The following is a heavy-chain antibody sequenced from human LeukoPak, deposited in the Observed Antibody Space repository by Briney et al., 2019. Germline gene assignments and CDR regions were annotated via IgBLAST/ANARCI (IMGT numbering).Heavy chain of an antibody. Sequence: GGSLRLSCAASGFTFSTYALHWVRQAPGKGLEWVAVISYDGNNIYYVDSVKGRFTISRDNSKNTLYLQMNSLRAEDTAVYYCAKDLRKYSSSCLVDYWGQGTLVTVSS. CDR3: AKDLRKYSSSCLVDY. CDR2: ISYDGNNI. D-gene: IGHD6-13*01. CDR1: GFTFSTYA. V-gene: IGHV3-30-3*01. J-gene: IGHJ4*02.